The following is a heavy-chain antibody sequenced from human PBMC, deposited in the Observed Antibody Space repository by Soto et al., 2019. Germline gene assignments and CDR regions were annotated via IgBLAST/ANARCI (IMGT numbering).Heavy chain of an antibody. CDR3: AKDAGSGYGIDYYYYMDV. CDR2: ISYDGSNK. CDR1: GFTFSSYG. Sequence: GGSLRLSCAASGFTFSSYGMHWVRQAPGKGLEWVAVISYDGSNKYYADSVKGRFTIYRDNSKNTLYLQMNSLRAADTAVYYCAKDAGSGYGIDYYYYMDVWGKGTTVTVSS. D-gene: IGHD5-12*01. V-gene: IGHV3-30*18. J-gene: IGHJ6*03.